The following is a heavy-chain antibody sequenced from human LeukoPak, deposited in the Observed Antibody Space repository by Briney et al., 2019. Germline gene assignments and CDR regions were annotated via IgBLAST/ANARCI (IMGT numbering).Heavy chain of an antibody. Sequence: GGSLRLSCVASGFTVSSCYMSWVRQAPGKGLEWVSVMYSGGTTDYADSVKGRFTISRDNSKNTLYLQMNSLRAEDTAVYYCARDLAPYCSGGRCSTFDYWGQGTLVTVSS. V-gene: IGHV3-53*01. J-gene: IGHJ4*02. D-gene: IGHD2-15*01. CDR1: GFTVSSCY. CDR2: MYSGGTT. CDR3: ARDLAPYCSGGRCSTFDY.